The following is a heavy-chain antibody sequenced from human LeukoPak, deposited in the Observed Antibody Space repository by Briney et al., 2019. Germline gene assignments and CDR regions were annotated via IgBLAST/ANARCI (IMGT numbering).Heavy chain of an antibody. D-gene: IGHD4-17*01. Sequence: GTLSLTCAVSGGSISSSNWWSWVRQPPGKGLEWVANIKQDGSEKYYVDSVKGRFTISRDNAKNSLYLQMNSLRAEDTAVYYCARVRGYGDKRSFDYWGQGTLVTVSS. CDR2: IKQDGSEK. CDR1: GGSISSSNW. V-gene: IGHV3-7*01. J-gene: IGHJ4*02. CDR3: ARVRGYGDKRSFDY.